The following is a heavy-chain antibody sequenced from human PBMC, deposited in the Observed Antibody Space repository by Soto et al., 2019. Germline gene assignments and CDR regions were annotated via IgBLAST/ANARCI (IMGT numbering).Heavy chain of an antibody. Sequence: QAGGSLRLSCAASGFTFSSYGMHWVRQAPGKGLEWVSVISYDGSNKYHADSVKGRFTISRDNSKNTLYLQMNSLRADDTAVYYCANTICSGDSCYYGYYGMDVWGQGTSVTVSS. D-gene: IGHD2-15*01. J-gene: IGHJ6*02. CDR2: ISYDGSNK. V-gene: IGHV3-30*18. CDR3: ANTICSGDSCYYGYYGMDV. CDR1: GFTFSSYG.